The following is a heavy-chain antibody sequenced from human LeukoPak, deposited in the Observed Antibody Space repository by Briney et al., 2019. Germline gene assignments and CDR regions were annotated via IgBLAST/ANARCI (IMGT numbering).Heavy chain of an antibody. V-gene: IGHV4-39*01. Sequence: SETLSLTCTVSGGSISSSSYYWGWIRQPPGKGLEWIGSIYYSGSIYYNPSLKSRVTISVDTSKNQLSLKLTAVTAADTAVYYCASYGGNPYYYYHMDVWGQGTTVTVSS. J-gene: IGHJ6*02. D-gene: IGHD2-15*01. CDR2: IYYSGSI. CDR1: GGSISSSSYY. CDR3: ASYGGNPYYYYHMDV.